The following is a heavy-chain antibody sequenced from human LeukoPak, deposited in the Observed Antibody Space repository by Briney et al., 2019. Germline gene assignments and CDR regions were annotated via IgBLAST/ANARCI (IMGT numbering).Heavy chain of an antibody. CDR1: GFTVTSHY. V-gene: IGHV3-53*01. J-gene: IGHJ4*02. D-gene: IGHD1-26*01. CDR2: VYSDGNT. Sequence: GGSLRLSCAASGFTVTSHYMSWVRQAPGKGLECVSVVYSDGNTYYADSVKGRFTISRDNSNNTLYLQMNSVTAEDTAVYYCAKFLGSHIRSYFDFWGQGTLVTVSS. CDR3: AKFLGSHIRSYFDF.